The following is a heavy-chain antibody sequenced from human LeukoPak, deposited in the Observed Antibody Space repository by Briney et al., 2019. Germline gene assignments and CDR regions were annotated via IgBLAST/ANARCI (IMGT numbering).Heavy chain of an antibody. Sequence: SETLSLTCSVSGDSISSGNYYWSWVRQPAGKGLECIGRIHSSGSTNYNPSFASRVTISVDRSKNQFSLELSSVTAADTAVYYCASDHNAFDIWGQGTMVTVSS. V-gene: IGHV4-61*02. CDR1: GDSISSGNYY. CDR2: IHSSGST. J-gene: IGHJ3*02. CDR3: ASDHNAFDI.